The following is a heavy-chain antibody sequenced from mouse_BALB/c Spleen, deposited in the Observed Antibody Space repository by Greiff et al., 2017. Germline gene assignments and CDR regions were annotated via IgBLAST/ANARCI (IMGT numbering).Heavy chain of an antibody. Sequence: QVQLQQPGAELVKPGASVKLSCKASGYTFTSSWMHWVKQRPGQGLEWIGEIDPSDSYTNYNQKFKGKATLTVDKSSSTAYMQLSSLTSEDAAVYDCETVVDTRNFDYWGQGTTRT. J-gene: IGHJ2*01. D-gene: IGHD1-1*01. CDR2: IDPSDSYT. CDR3: ETVVDTRNFDY. V-gene: IGHV1-69*02. CDR1: GYTFTSSW.